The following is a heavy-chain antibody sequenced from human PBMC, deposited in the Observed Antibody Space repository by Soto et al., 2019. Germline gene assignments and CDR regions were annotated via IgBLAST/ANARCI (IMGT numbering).Heavy chain of an antibody. J-gene: IGHJ5*02. Sequence: SVKVSCKASGGTFSSYAISWVRQAPGQGLEWMGGIIPIFGTANYAQKFQGRVTITADESTSTAYMELSSLRSEDTAVYYCARDRTPKQWLVQGVGWFDPWGQGTLVTVS. CDR2: IIPIFGTA. CDR3: ARDRTPKQWLVQGVGWFDP. CDR1: GGTFSSYA. D-gene: IGHD6-19*01. V-gene: IGHV1-69*13.